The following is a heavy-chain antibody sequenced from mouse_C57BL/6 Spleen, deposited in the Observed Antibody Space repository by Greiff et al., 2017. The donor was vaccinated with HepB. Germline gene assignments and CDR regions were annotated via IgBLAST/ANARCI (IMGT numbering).Heavy chain of an antibody. V-gene: IGHV1-54*01. CDR1: GYAFTNYL. D-gene: IGHD2-4*01. Sequence: LVESGAELVRPGTSVKVSCKASGYAFTNYLIEWVKQRPGQGLEWIGVINPGSGGTNYNEKFKGKATLTADKSSSTAYMQLSSLTSEDSAVYFCARYDYDGNDYWGQGTTLTVSS. CDR2: INPGSGGT. J-gene: IGHJ2*01. CDR3: ARYDYDGNDY.